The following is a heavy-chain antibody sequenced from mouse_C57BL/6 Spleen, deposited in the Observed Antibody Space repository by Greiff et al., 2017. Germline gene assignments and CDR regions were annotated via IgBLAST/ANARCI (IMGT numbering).Heavy chain of an antibody. CDR1: GYTFTSYW. D-gene: IGHD3-2*02. Sequence: QVQLKQPGAELVRPGSSVKLSCKASGYTFTSYWMHWVKQRPIQGLEWIGNIDPSDSETHYNQKFKDKATLTVDKSSSTAYMQLSSLTTEDSAVYYCASEGGSEGHYYAMDYWGKGTSVTVSS. J-gene: IGHJ4*01. V-gene: IGHV1-52*01. CDR3: ASEGGSEGHYYAMDY. CDR2: IDPSDSET.